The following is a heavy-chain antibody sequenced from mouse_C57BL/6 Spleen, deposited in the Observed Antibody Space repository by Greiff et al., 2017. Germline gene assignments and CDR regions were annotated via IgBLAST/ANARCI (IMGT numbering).Heavy chain of an antibody. D-gene: IGHD1-1*01. Sequence: VKLVESGAELVKPGASVKISCKASGYAFSSYWMNWVKQRPGKGLEWIGQIYPGDGDTNYNGKFKGKATLTADKSSSTAYMQLSSLTSEDSAVYFCATYYYGSSPYYWGQGTSVTVAS. J-gene: IGHJ4*01. CDR3: ATYYYGSSPYY. CDR1: GYAFSSYW. V-gene: IGHV1-80*01. CDR2: IYPGDGDT.